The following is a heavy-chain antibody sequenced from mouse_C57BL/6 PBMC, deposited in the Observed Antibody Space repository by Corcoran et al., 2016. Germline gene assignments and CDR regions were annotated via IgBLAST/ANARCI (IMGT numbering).Heavy chain of an antibody. CDR1: GYTFTTYG. D-gene: IGHD3-3*01. CDR3: AREGTSWYFDV. J-gene: IGHJ1*03. CDR2: INTYSGVP. V-gene: IGHV9-3*01. Sequence: QIQLVQSGPELKKPGETVKISCKASGYTFTTYGMSWVKQAPGKGLKWMGWINTYSGVPTYADDFKGRFAFSLETSASTAYLQINNLKNEDTATYFCAREGTSWYFDVWGTGTTGTVSS.